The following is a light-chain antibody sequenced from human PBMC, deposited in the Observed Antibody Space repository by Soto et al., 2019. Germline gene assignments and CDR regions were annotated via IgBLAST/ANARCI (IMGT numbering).Light chain of an antibody. CDR2: GAS. J-gene: IGKJ1*01. CDR1: QSVSSSY. V-gene: IGKV3-20*01. Sequence: EIVLTQSPGTLSLSPGERATLSCRASQSVSSSYLAWYQQRPGQAPRLLIYGASSMPTGIPDRFSGSGSGTDVTLTISRLEPEEFAVYCCQQYDNSPWTFGQGTKVEI. CDR3: QQYDNSPWT.